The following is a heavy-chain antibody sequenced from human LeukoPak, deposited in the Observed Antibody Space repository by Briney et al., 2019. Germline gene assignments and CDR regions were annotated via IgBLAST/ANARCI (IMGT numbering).Heavy chain of an antibody. CDR3: AKGGTSIFLYYYFDY. CDR2: IKQDGSEK. J-gene: IGHJ4*02. Sequence: GGSLRLSCAASGFTFSSYWMSWVRQAPGKGLEWVANIKQDGSEKYYVDSVKGRFTISRDNAKNSLYLQMNSLRAEDTALYYCAKGGTSIFLYYYFDYWGQGTLVTVSS. D-gene: IGHD2/OR15-2a*01. V-gene: IGHV3-7*03. CDR1: GFTFSSYW.